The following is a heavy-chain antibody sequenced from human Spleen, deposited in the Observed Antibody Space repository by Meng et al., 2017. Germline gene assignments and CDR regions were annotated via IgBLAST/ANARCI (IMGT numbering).Heavy chain of an antibody. CDR1: GFTFSSYA. CDR2: ISYDGSNE. J-gene: IGHJ2*01. V-gene: IGHV3-30-3*01. D-gene: IGHD6-13*01. Sequence: QVQLVESGGGVVQPGRSLTLSCAASGFTFSSYAMHWVRQAPGKGLEWVAVISYDGSNEYYADSVKGRFTISRDNSKNTLYLQMNSLRAEDTAVYYCARGGIAAAGTQFGYWYFDLWGRGTLVTVSS. CDR3: ARGGIAAAGTQFGYWYFDL.